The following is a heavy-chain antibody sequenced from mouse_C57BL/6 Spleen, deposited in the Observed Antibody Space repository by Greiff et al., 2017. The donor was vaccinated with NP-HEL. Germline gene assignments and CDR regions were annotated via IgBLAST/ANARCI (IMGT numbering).Heavy chain of an antibody. CDR2: ISLKSDNYAT. V-gene: IGHV6-3*01. D-gene: IGHD2-3*01. Sequence: EVQLVESGGGLVQPGGSMKLSCVASGFTFSNYWMNWVRQSPEKGLEWVAQISLKSDNYATHYAESVKGRFTISRDDSKSRVYLQMNNLRAEDTGIYDCTGHDGYPYYAMDYWGQGTSVTVSS. CDR3: TGHDGYPYYAMDY. J-gene: IGHJ4*01. CDR1: GFTFSNYW.